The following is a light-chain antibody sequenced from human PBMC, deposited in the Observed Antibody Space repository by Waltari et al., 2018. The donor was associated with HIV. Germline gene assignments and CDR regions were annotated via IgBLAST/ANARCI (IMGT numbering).Light chain of an antibody. Sequence: EIVMTQSPATLSVSPGERATLSCRASPSVSSNLAWYQQKPGQAPRLLIYGASTRATGIPARFSGSVSGTEFTLTISSLQSEDFAVYYCQQYNNWPPRYTFGQGTKLEIK. CDR3: QQYNNWPPRYT. CDR1: PSVSSN. J-gene: IGKJ2*01. CDR2: GAS. V-gene: IGKV3-15*01.